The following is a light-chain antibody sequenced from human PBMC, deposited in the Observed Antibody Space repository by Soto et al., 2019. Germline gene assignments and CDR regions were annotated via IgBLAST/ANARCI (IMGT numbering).Light chain of an antibody. Sequence: IKFTQSPSSLSASVGDIVSITCRASESISTWLAWYQQKPGKAPKLLIYKASSLESGVPSRFSGIASGTEFTLTITSMKPDDFGTYYCQEYNNNWAFGQGTKVDIK. J-gene: IGKJ1*01. CDR2: KAS. V-gene: IGKV1-5*03. CDR3: QEYNNNWA. CDR1: ESISTW.